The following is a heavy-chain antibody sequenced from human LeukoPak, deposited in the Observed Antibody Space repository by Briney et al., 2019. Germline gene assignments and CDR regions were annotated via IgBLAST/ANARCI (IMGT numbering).Heavy chain of an antibody. D-gene: IGHD6-19*01. Sequence: ASVKVSCKASGYTFTSYGISWVRHAPGQGLEWMGSSSAYNGSTNYAQKLQGRVTMTTDTSTSTAYMELRSLRSDDTAVYYCGIAVAGYYYYYMDVWGKGTTVSVSS. CDR2: SSAYNGST. CDR3: GIAVAGYYYYYMDV. CDR1: GYTFTSYG. J-gene: IGHJ6*03. V-gene: IGHV1-18*01.